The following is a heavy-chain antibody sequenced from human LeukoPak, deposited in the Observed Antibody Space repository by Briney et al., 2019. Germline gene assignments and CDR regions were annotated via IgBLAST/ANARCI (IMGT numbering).Heavy chain of an antibody. J-gene: IGHJ3*02. V-gene: IGHV3-7*01. CDR3: TRDVREAYDI. D-gene: IGHD3-16*01. Sequence: SGGSLRLSCAASGFTFSSFAMSWVRQAPGKGPERVANINQDGSEKLYVDSVKGRFTISRDNAKNSLYLQMNSLRVEDTAVYYCTRDVREAYDIWGHGTMVTVSS. CDR2: INQDGSEK. CDR1: GFTFSSFA.